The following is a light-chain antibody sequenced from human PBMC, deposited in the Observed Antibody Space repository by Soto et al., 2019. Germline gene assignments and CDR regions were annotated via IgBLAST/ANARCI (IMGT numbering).Light chain of an antibody. Sequence: QSVLTQPASVSGSPGQSITISCTGTSSDVGGNKYVSWYQQYPGKVPKLLINKVSNRPSGVSNRFSGSKSGNTASLTISGLLAEDEADYFCTSSTSDSLYVFGTGTKLNVL. CDR1: SSDVGGNKY. V-gene: IGLV2-14*01. CDR3: TSSTSDSLYV. CDR2: KVS. J-gene: IGLJ1*01.